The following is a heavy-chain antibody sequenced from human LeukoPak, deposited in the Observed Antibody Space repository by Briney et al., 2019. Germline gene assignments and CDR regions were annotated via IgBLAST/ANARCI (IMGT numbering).Heavy chain of an antibody. Sequence: ASVKVSCKASGGTFSSYAISWVRQAPGQGLEWMGGIIPIFGTANYAQKFQGRVTITADESTSTAYMELSSLRSEDTAVYYCARGQGYCSSTSCYTISDYYYYYYMDVWGKGTTVTVSS. V-gene: IGHV1-69*13. CDR1: GGTFSSYA. CDR2: IIPIFGTA. D-gene: IGHD2-2*02. J-gene: IGHJ6*03. CDR3: ARGQGYCSSTSCYTISDYYYYYYMDV.